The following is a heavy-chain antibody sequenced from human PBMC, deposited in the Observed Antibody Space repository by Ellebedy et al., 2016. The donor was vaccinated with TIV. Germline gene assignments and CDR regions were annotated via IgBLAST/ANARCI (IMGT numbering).Heavy chain of an antibody. J-gene: IGHJ6*04. CDR1: NGSISSTSHY. CDR3: ARGSGHYYNPLDV. V-gene: IGHV4-39*07. Sequence: MPSETLSLTCTVSNGSISSTSHYRGWIRQPPGKGLEWIGSIHYSGSTKYNPSLKSRATISIDTSKNQFSLKLSSVTAADTALYYCARGSGHYYNPLDVWGKGTTVTVSS. CDR2: IHYSGST. D-gene: IGHD3-10*01.